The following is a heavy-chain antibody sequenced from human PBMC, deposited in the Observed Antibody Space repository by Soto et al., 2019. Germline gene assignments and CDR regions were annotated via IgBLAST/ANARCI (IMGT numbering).Heavy chain of an antibody. CDR1: GGSFSGYE. Sequence: PSETLSRTCAVYGGSFSGYEWSWIRQPPGKGLEWIGEINHSGSTNYNPSLKRRVTISVYTSNNQFSLKLSSVTAADTSVYYCARIAERPKRGYSGYAKDYWGQGTLVNVSS. V-gene: IGHV4-34*01. D-gene: IGHD5-12*01. CDR2: INHSGST. J-gene: IGHJ4*02. CDR3: ARIAERPKRGYSGYAKDY.